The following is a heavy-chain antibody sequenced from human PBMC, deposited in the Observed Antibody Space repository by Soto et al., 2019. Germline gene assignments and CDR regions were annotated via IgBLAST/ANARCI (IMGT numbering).Heavy chain of an antibody. J-gene: IGHJ4*02. V-gene: IGHV3-30*18. CDR3: VKDRSDTWSFDY. CDR1: GFTFSSCA. Sequence: QVQLVESGGGVVQPGRSLRLSCVASGFTFSSCAMHWVRQVPGKGLEWLAVVTHDGSLYPYADSVKSRFSISRDNSRKTLSLQMNSLRPEDTAVYYCVKDRSDTWSFDYWGQGTLVTVSS. D-gene: IGHD2-8*02. CDR2: VTHDGSLY.